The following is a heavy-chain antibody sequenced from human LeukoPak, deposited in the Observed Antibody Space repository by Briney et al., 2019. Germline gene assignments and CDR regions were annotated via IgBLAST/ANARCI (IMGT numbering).Heavy chain of an antibody. D-gene: IGHD3-9*01. CDR1: GGSISSGGYS. V-gene: IGHV4-30-2*01. CDR3: AREDYDILTARYSWLDP. J-gene: IGHJ5*02. CDR2: IYHSGST. Sequence: TLSLTCAVSGGSISSGGYSWSWIRQPPGKGLEWIGYIYHSGSTYYNPSLKSRVTISVDTFKNQFSLELSSVTAADTAVYFCAREDYDILTARYSWLDPWGQGTLVTVSS.